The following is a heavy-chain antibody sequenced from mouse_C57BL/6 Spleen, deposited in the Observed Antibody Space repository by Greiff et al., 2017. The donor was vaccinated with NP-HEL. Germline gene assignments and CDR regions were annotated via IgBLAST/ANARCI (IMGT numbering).Heavy chain of an antibody. CDR1: GFTFSSYA. D-gene: IGHD2-4*01. CDR2: ISDGGSYT. V-gene: IGHV5-4*03. CDR3: ARVSYDYDGFDY. J-gene: IGHJ2*01. Sequence: DVMLVESGGGLVKPGGSLKLSCAASGFTFSSYAMSWVRQTPDKRLEWVATISDGGSYTYYPDNVKGRLTISRDNAKNNLYLQMSHLKSEDTAMYYWARVSYDYDGFDYWGQGTTLTVSS.